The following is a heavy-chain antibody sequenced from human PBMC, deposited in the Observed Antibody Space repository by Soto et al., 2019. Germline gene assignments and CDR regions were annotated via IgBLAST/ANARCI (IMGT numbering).Heavy chain of an antibody. D-gene: IGHD2-2*01. CDR2: IGGSGAYT. CDR1: GLSFPNYA. CDR3: AKGSSSTQFLNYYFYHMDV. J-gene: IGHJ6*03. Sequence: LLESGGGLVQPGGSLRLSCVASGLSFPNYAVNWVRQAPGKGLEWVSGIGGSGAYTYYADSVKGRFTISRDNSKNTVYLQMNSLRGEATAVYYCAKGSSSTQFLNYYFYHMDVWGKGTTVSVSS. V-gene: IGHV3-23*01.